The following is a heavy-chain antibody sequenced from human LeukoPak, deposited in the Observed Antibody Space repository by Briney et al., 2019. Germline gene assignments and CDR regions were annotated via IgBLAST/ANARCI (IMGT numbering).Heavy chain of an antibody. CDR2: ISGSGGNT. J-gene: IGHJ3*01. CDR1: GLTLSNYA. Sequence: GGSLRLSCAASGLTLSNYAMSWVRQAPGKGLEWVSAISGSGGNTYYANSVKGRFTTSRDNPKNTLYLQMNRLRAEDTAVYDRAKKGISATPDDAFDFWGQGTMVTVSS. D-gene: IGHD2-15*01. V-gene: IGHV3-23*01. CDR3: AKKGISATPDDAFDF.